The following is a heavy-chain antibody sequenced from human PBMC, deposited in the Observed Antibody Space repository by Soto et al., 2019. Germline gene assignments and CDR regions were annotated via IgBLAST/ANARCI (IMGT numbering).Heavy chain of an antibody. CDR3: AADLYYDFWSGPGWFDP. CDR2: IVVGSGNT. J-gene: IGHJ5*02. D-gene: IGHD3-3*01. CDR1: GFTFTSSA. Sequence: SVKVSCKASGFTFTSSAVQWVRQSRGQRLEWIGWIVVGSGNTNYAQKIQERVTITRDMSTSTAYMELSSLRSEDTAVYYCAADLYYDFWSGPGWFDPWGQGTLVTVSS. V-gene: IGHV1-58*01.